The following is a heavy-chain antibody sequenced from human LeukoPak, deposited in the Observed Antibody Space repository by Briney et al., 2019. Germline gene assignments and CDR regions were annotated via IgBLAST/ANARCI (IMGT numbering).Heavy chain of an antibody. CDR3: ARGLSSRLRGGGY. V-gene: IGHV4-34*01. CDR2: INHSGST. J-gene: IGHJ4*02. D-gene: IGHD3-10*01. CDR1: GGSFSGYY. Sequence: PSETLSLTCAVYGGSFSGYYWSWIRQPPGKGLEGFGEINHSGSTNYNPSLKSRVTISVDTSKNQFSLKLSSVSAADTAVYYCARGLSSRLRGGGYWGQGTLVTVSS.